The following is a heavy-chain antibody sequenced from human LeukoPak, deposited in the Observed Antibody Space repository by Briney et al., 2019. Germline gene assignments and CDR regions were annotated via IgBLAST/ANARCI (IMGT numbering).Heavy chain of an antibody. Sequence: PGGSLRLSCAASGFTFSSFWMHWVRQAPGKGLVWVSRINPDGSSTIYADSVKGRFTISRDNAKNSQYLQMNSLRAEDTAVYYCARGRFNYDNSGYSSFYHWGQGTLVTVSS. D-gene: IGHD3-22*01. CDR3: ARGRFNYDNSGYSSFYH. CDR1: GFTFSSFW. CDR2: INPDGSST. V-gene: IGHV3-74*01. J-gene: IGHJ4*02.